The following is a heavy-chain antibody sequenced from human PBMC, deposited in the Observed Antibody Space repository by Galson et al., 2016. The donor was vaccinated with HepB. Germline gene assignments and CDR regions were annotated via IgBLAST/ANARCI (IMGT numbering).Heavy chain of an antibody. V-gene: IGHV6-1*01. Sequence: CAISGDSVYNNGAAWVWIRQSPSRGLEWLGKTFYRSTWENHYAGSVKYRITISPDTSRNQFSLHLNSVTPEDTAVYYCARAVMLGRGMDVWGQGTTVTVSS. CDR3: ARAVMLGRGMDV. J-gene: IGHJ6*02. D-gene: IGHD3-10*01. CDR2: TFYRSTWEN. CDR1: GDSVYNNGAA.